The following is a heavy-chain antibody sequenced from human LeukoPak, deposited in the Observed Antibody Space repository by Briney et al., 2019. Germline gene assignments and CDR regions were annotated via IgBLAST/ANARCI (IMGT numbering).Heavy chain of an antibody. J-gene: IGHJ4*02. CDR1: GFTFSSYG. D-gene: IGHD3-16*02. V-gene: IGHV3-33*01. CDR3: AREVELSADY. Sequence: GGSLRLSCAASGFTFSSYGMHWVRRAPGKGLEWVAVIWYDGSNKYYADSVKGRFTISRDNSKNTLYLQMNSLRAEDTAVYYCAREVELSADYWGQGTLVTVSS. CDR2: IWYDGSNK.